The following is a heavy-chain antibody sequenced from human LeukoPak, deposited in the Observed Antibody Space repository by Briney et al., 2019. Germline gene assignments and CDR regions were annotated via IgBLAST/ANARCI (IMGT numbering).Heavy chain of an antibody. J-gene: IGHJ4*02. D-gene: IGHD6-19*01. V-gene: IGHV3-23*01. CDR2: ISGSGDST. CDR3: ARRSGIAVAGAFDY. CDR1: GFTFSNYA. Sequence: GGSLRLSCAASGFTFSNYAMRWVRQAPGKGLEWVSGISGSGDSTYYADSVKGRFTISRDNSKNTLYLQMNSLRAEDTAVYYCARRSGIAVAGAFDYWGRGTLVTVSS.